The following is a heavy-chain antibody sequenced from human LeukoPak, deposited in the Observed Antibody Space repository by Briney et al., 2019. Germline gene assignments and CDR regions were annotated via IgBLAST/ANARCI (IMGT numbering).Heavy chain of an antibody. CDR3: TTRACHAGGCSSNFYYYYGLHF. D-gene: IGHD3-16*01. J-gene: IGHJ6*02. CDR1: GNSISNYA. V-gene: IGHV1-69*01. Sequence: SVKVSCKASGNSISNYAVSWVRQAPGQGFEWIGGIIPIFGTADYAQKFQGRVTITADQSTSTTYMALSSLKSEDTATYYCTTRACHAGGCSSNFYYYYGLHFWGQGTTVSVSS. CDR2: IIPIFGTA.